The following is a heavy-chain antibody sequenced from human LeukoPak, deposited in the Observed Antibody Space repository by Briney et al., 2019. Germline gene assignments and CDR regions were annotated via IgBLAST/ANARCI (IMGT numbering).Heavy chain of an antibody. V-gene: IGHV3-49*04. CDR1: GFTFGDYA. Sequence: PGGSLRLSCTASGFTFGDYAMSWVRQAPGKGLEWVGFIRSKAYGATTEYAASVKGRFTISRDDSNSIAYLQMNSLKTEDTALYYRTRAIVAVAAYFDDWGQGTLVTVSS. CDR3: TRAIVAVAAYFDD. D-gene: IGHD6-19*01. CDR2: IRSKAYGATT. J-gene: IGHJ4*01.